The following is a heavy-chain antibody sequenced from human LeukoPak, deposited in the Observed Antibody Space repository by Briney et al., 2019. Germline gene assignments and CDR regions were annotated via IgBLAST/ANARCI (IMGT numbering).Heavy chain of an antibody. CDR2: ISYDGSNK. Sequence: GGSLRLSCAASGFTFSSYGMHWVRQAPGKGLEWVAVISYDGSNKYYADSVKGRFTISRNNSKNTLYLQMNSLRAEDTAVYYCEAAGKGDYWGQGTLVTVSS. CDR3: EAAGKGDY. D-gene: IGHD6-13*01. J-gene: IGHJ4*02. V-gene: IGHV3-30*03. CDR1: GFTFSSYG.